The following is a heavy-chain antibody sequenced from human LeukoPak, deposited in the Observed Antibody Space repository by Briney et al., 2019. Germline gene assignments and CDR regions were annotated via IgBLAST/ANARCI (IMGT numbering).Heavy chain of an antibody. CDR1: GYTFSSFG. CDR2: ISAYDGST. D-gene: IGHD1-20*01. CDR3: AREKDNWAPHFFGY. J-gene: IGHJ4*02. V-gene: IGHV1-18*01. Sequence: ASVKVSCKASGYTFSSFGINWVRQAPGQGLEWMGWISAYDGSTKYTQKFQGRVTMATDTSTTTAYMELRSLRSDDTAVYYCAREKDNWAPHFFGYWGQGTLVTVSS.